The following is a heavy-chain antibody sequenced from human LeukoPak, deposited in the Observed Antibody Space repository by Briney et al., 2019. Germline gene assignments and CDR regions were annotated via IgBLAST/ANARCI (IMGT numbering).Heavy chain of an antibody. D-gene: IGHD3-22*01. J-gene: IGHJ4*02. CDR2: ISGSGGST. V-gene: IGHV3-23*01. CDR1: GFTFSGYA. CDR3: AKDLLVNDY. Sequence: PGGSLRLSCAASGFTFSGYAMGWVRQAPGQGLEWVSAISGSGGSTYYADSVKGRFTISRDNSKHTLYLQMNSLRAEDTAVYYCAKDLLVNDYWGQGTLVTVSS.